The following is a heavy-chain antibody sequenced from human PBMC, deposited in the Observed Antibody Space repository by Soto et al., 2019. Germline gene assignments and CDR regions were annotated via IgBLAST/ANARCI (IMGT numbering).Heavy chain of an antibody. CDR2: SRNKANGYTT. D-gene: IGHD1-26*01. Sequence: GGSLRLSCAASGFTFSDHYMDWVRQAPGKGLEWVGRSRNKANGYTTEYAASVKGRFTISRDDSENSLYLQMSSLKTEDTAVYYCARNFYSGTYYFDFWGQGTLVTVSS. CDR1: GFTFSDHY. J-gene: IGHJ4*02. V-gene: IGHV3-72*01. CDR3: ARNFYSGTYYFDF.